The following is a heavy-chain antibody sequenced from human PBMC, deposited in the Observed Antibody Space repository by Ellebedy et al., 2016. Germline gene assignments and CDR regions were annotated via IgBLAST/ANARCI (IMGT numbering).Heavy chain of an antibody. V-gene: IGHV3-33*08. CDR2: IWDDGSHK. CDR3: ARHGSGSSSIDY. Sequence: GESLKISXAASGFTFSLYGMHWVRQAPGKGLEWVAVIWDDGSHKYYRDSVKGRFTISRDNSTNTLYLQMNNLRAEDTAVYCCARHGSGSSSIDYWGEGTLVTVSS. J-gene: IGHJ4*02. D-gene: IGHD6-6*01. CDR1: GFTFSLYG.